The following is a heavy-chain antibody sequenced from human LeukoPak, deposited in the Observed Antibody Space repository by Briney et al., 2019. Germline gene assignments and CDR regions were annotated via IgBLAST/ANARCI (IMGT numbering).Heavy chain of an antibody. D-gene: IGHD6-13*01. V-gene: IGHV1-3*01. CDR1: GYTFTSYA. Sequence: ASVKVSCKASGYTFTSYAMHWVRQAPGQRLEWMGWINAGNGNTKYSQKFQGRVTITRDTSASTAYMELSSLRSEDTAVYYCARTGAVGRFELYYFDYWGQGTLVTVSS. CDR3: ARTGAVGRFELYYFDY. J-gene: IGHJ4*02. CDR2: INAGNGNT.